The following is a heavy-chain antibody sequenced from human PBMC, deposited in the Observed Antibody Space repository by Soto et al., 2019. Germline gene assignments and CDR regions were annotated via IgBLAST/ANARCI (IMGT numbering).Heavy chain of an antibody. J-gene: IGHJ4*02. V-gene: IGHV1-24*01. D-gene: IGHD3-22*01. CDR1: GYTLTELS. CDR3: ATGRLDRNDRSGPLGY. Sequence: SVKVSCTVSGYTLTELSMHWVRQAPGKGLEWMGGFDPEDGETIYAQKFQGGVTMTEDTSTDTAYMELSSLRSEDTAVYYCATGRLDRNDRSGPLGYWGQGSRVSGSS. CDR2: FDPEDGET.